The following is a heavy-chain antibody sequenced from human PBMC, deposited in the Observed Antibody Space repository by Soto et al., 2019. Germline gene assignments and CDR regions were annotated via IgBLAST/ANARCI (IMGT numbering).Heavy chain of an antibody. Sequence: WRTLSLPCVISGDSVSSNSAAWNWIRQSPSRGLEWLGRTYYRSKWYNDYAVSVKSRITLNPDTSKKQFSLQLNSATPEDTAVYYCAREFDRGSGWYGSYYSGMDVWGQGTTATVS. D-gene: IGHD6-19*01. CDR1: GDSVSSNSAA. J-gene: IGHJ6*02. V-gene: IGHV6-1*01. CDR3: AREFDRGSGWYGSYYSGMDV. CDR2: TYYRSKWYN.